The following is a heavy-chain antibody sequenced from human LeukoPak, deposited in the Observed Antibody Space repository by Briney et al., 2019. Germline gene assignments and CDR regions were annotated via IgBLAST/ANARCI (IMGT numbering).Heavy chain of an antibody. CDR2: VSYSGST. CDR1: GASISSYY. V-gene: IGHV4-59*01. CDR3: ARADAYSVFDY. J-gene: IGHJ4*02. D-gene: IGHD4-11*01. Sequence: SETLSLTCTVSGASISSYYWNWIRQPPGKGLEWIAYVSYSGSTNYKPSLKSRLTISVDTSKNQFSLRLSSVTAADTAVYYCARADAYSVFDYWGQGTLVTVSS.